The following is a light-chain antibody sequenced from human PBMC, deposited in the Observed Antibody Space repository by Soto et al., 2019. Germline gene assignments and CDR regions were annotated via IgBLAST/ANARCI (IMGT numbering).Light chain of an antibody. J-gene: IGKJ4*01. CDR3: QQYDNLPLT. V-gene: IGKV1-33*01. Sequence: DIQMTQSPSTLSASVGDRVTITCRASHDIRNSLNWYQQTPGKPPKLLISDASNLELGVPSKFSGTGFGTDFSFTIINLQPEDIATYYCQQYDNLPLTFGGGTKVDIK. CDR2: DAS. CDR1: HDIRNS.